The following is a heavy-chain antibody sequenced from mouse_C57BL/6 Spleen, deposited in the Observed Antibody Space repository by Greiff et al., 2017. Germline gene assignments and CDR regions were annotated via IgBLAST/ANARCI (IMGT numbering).Heavy chain of an antibody. J-gene: IGHJ4*01. V-gene: IGHV2-3*01. CDR1: GFSLTSYG. CDR3: AKEGLGHAMDY. CDR2: IWGDGST. Sequence: QVQLQQSGPGLVAPSQSLSITCPVSGFSLTSYGVSWVRQPPGKGLEWLGVIWGDGSTNYHSALISRLSISKDTSKSQVFLKLNSLQTDDTATYYCAKEGLGHAMDYWGQGTSVTVSS. D-gene: IGHD3-3*01.